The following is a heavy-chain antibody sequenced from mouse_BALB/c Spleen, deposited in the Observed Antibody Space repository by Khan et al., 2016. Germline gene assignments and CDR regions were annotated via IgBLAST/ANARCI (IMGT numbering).Heavy chain of an antibody. D-gene: IGHD2-14*01. CDR1: GYTFSNYW. Sequence: QVQLQQSGSELMKPGASVKISCKATGYTFSNYWIEWIIQRPGHGLEWIGEIFPGSGSPNYYEKFKGKTTFTADTSSNTAYMHLSSLTSEDSAVYYCPRNYRYDNKNYCDYWGQGTTLTVSS. CDR3: PRNYRYDNKNYCDY. CDR2: IFPGSGSP. V-gene: IGHV1-9*01. J-gene: IGHJ2*01.